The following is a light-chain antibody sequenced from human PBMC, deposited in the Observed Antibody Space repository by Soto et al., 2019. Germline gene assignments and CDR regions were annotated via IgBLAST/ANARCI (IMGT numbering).Light chain of an antibody. V-gene: IGKV3-15*01. CDR1: QSVDRD. Sequence: VLTQSPATLSLSLGEGATLSCRASQSVDRDLAWYRQKPGQPPSLLIHGASTRATGVPARFSGSGSETEFALVISGLQSEDFAVYFCHQYNQWPRTFGQGTKVDIK. J-gene: IGKJ1*01. CDR3: HQYNQWPRT. CDR2: GAS.